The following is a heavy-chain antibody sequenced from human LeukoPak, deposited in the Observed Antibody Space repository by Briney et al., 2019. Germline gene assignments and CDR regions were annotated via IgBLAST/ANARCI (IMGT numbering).Heavy chain of an antibody. V-gene: IGHV3-23*01. J-gene: IGHJ4*02. CDR2: ISGSGGST. D-gene: IGHD3-22*01. CDR1: GFTFNNHA. Sequence: PGGSLRLSCAASGFTFNNHAMSWVRQAPGKGLEWVSVISGSGGSTSYADSVKGRFTISRDNSKNTLFLQMNSLRAEDTAVYFCAKCPVVNNPKSIDSWGQGTLVTVSS. CDR3: AKCPVVNNPKSIDS.